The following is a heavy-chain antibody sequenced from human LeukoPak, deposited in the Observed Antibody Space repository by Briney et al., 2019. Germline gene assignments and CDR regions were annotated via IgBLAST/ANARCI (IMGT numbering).Heavy chain of an antibody. CDR3: ARDRGIPAAGTRTDPPRDNWFDP. Sequence: GASVKVSCKASGGTFSSYAISWVRQAPGQGLEWMGRIIPIFGIANYAQKFQGRVTITADKSTSTAYMELSSLRSEDTAVCYCARDRGIPAAGTRTDPPRDNWFDPWGQGTLVTVSS. CDR1: GGTFSSYA. CDR2: IIPIFGIA. D-gene: IGHD6-13*01. J-gene: IGHJ5*02. V-gene: IGHV1-69*04.